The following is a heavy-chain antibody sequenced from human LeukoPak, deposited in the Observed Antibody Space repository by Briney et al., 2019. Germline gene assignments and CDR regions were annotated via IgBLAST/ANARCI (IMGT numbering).Heavy chain of an antibody. CDR2: IYYSGST. D-gene: IGHD3-3*01. CDR1: GGSISSSSYY. V-gene: IGHV4-39*07. J-gene: IGHJ5*02. CDR3: ASLINPHHYDFWSGYYIGGMGGNWFDP. Sequence: PSETLSLTCTVSGGSISSSSYYWGWIRQPPGKGLGWIGSIYYSGSTYYNPSLKSRVTISVDTSKNQFSLKLSSVTAADTAVYYCASLINPHHYDFWSGYYIGGMGGNWFDPWGQGTLVTVSS.